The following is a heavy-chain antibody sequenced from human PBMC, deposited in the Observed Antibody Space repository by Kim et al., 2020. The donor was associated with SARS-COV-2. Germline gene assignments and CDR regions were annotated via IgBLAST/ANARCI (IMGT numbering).Heavy chain of an antibody. D-gene: IGHD1-26*01. CDR1: GGSFSGYY. Sequence: SETLSLTCAVYGGSFSGYYWSWIRQPPGKGLEWIGEINHSGSTNYNPSLKSRVTISVDTSKNQFSLKLSSVTAADTAVYYCASPPDGGSYYGYWGQGTLVTVSS. V-gene: IGHV4-34*01. CDR2: INHSGST. J-gene: IGHJ4*02. CDR3: ASPPDGGSYYGY.